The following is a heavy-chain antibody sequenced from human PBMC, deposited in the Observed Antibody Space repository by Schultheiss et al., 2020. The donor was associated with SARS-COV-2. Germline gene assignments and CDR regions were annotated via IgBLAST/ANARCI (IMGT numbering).Heavy chain of an antibody. D-gene: IGHD2-2*01. J-gene: IGHJ6*02. Sequence: GGSLRLSCAASGFTFSNAWMSWVRQAPGKGLEWVSAISGSGGSTYYADSVKGRFTISRDNSKNTLYLQMNSLRAEDTAVYYCAKDHIVVVPAFYYYYGMDVWGQGTTVTVSS. CDR1: GFTFSNAW. CDR3: AKDHIVVVPAFYYYYGMDV. V-gene: IGHV3-23*01. CDR2: ISGSGGST.